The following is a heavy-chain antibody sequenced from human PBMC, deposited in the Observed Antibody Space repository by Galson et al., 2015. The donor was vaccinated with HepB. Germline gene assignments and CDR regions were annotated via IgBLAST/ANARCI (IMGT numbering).Heavy chain of an antibody. V-gene: IGHV3-23*01. CDR3: ANTNPDVYTSGCNGVNDY. D-gene: IGHD6-19*01. J-gene: IGHJ4*02. CDR2: IRGGAGDT. Sequence: SLRLSCAASGFSFSTYAMSWVRQAPGKGLGWVSAIRGGAGDTFYASSVKGRFTLSRDNSKNTVYLQMNSLSSEDTALYYCANTNPDVYTSGCNGVNDYWGQGTLVTVSS. CDR1: GFSFSTYA.